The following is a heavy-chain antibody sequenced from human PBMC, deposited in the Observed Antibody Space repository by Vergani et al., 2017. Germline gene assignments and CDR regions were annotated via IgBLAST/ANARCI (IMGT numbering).Heavy chain of an antibody. CDR3: ASLSWNGGNLLTGGFDP. J-gene: IGHJ5*02. D-gene: IGHD4-23*01. CDR1: GGTFSSYA. Sequence: QVQLVQSGAEVKKPGSSVKVSCKASGGTFSSYAISWVRQAPGQGLEWMGGSIPIFGPANYAQKFQGRVTITADESTSTAYMELSSLRSEDTAVYYCASLSWNGGNLLTGGFDPWGQGTLVTVSS. V-gene: IGHV1-69*01. CDR2: SIPIFGPA.